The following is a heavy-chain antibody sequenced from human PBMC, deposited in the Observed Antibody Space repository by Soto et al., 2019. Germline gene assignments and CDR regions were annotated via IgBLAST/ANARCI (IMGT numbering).Heavy chain of an antibody. D-gene: IGHD3-3*01. CDR1: GFTFSSYA. CDR3: ASVIGFLEWLPPHDAFDI. J-gene: IGHJ3*02. Sequence: GGSLRLSCAASGFTFSSYAMHWVRQAPGKGLEWVAVISYDGSNKYYADSVKGRFTISRDNSKNTLYLQMNSLRAEDTALFYCASVIGFLEWLPPHDAFDIWGQGTMVTVSS. CDR2: ISYDGSNK. V-gene: IGHV3-30-3*01.